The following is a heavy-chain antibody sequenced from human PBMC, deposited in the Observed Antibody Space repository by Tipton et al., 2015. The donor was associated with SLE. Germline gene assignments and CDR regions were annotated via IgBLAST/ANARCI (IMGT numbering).Heavy chain of an antibody. V-gene: IGHV4-39*02. D-gene: IGHD2-2*01. CDR1: GGSISSYY. CDR3: ARERPMVGYCSSTSCPAAFDI. J-gene: IGHJ3*02. CDR2: IYYSGST. Sequence: LRLSCTVSGGSISSYYWGWIRQPPGKGLEWIGSIYYSGSTYYNPSLKSRVTISVDTSKNQFSLKLSSVTAADTAVYYCARERPMVGYCSSTSCPAAFDIWGQGTMVTVSS.